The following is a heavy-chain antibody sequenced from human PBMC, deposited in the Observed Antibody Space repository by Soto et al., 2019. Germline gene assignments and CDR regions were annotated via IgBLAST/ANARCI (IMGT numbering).Heavy chain of an antibody. J-gene: IGHJ4*02. CDR2: ISYDGSNK. Sequence: QVQLVESGGGVVQPGRSLRLSCAASGFTFSSYGMHWVRQAPGKGLEWVAVISYDGSNKYYADYVKGRFTISRDNSKNTLYLQMNSLRAEDTDVYYCAKARAYYDDSSALGDYWGQGTLVTVSS. CDR3: AKARAYYDDSSALGDY. V-gene: IGHV3-30*18. CDR1: GFTFSSYG. D-gene: IGHD3-22*01.